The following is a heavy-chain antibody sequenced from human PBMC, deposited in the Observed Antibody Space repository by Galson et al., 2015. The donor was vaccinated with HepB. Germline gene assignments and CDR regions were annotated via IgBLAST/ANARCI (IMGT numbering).Heavy chain of an antibody. J-gene: IGHJ4*02. Sequence: SVKVSCKASGYTFTDYIITWVRQAPGQGLEWLGWVSVSNGDTNYAQNFRGRVTMTTDPSSSTAYMDLRYLRSADTATYYCARGNTALLYWGQGTLISVPS. V-gene: IGHV1-18*04. CDR3: ARGNTALLY. CDR1: GYTFTDYI. CDR2: VSVSNGDT. D-gene: IGHD5-18*01.